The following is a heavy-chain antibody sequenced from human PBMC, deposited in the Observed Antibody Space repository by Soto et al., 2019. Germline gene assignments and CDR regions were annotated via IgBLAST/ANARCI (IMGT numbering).Heavy chain of an antibody. D-gene: IGHD3-22*01. V-gene: IGHV4-30-4*01. J-gene: IGHJ6*02. CDR1: GGSISSGDYY. CDR2: IYYSGST. CDR3: ARDKYYYDSSGYPPYYYGMDV. Sequence: TLSLTCTVSGGSISSGDYYWSWIRQPPGKGLEWIGYIYYSGSTYYNPSLKSRVTISVDTSKNQFSLKLSSVTAADTAVYYCARDKYYYDSSGYPPYYYGMDVWGQGTTVTVSS.